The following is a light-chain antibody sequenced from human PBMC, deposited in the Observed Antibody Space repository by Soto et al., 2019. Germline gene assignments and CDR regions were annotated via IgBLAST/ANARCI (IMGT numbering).Light chain of an antibody. CDR2: EIN. CDR3: NSYVGSNNYV. J-gene: IGLJ1*01. V-gene: IGLV2-8*01. CDR1: SSDVGAYDY. Sequence: QSVLTQPPSASGSPGQSVTISCTGTSSDVGAYDYVSWYQQHPGKAPKLMIYEINKRPSGVPDRFSGSKSGNTASLTVSGLQADDEADYYCNSYVGSNNYVFGTGTQLTVL.